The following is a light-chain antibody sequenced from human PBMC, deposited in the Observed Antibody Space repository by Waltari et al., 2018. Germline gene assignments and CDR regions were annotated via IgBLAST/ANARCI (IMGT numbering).Light chain of an antibody. CDR1: KSVSRTF. V-gene: IGKV3-20*01. CDR3: QHYVRLPVT. J-gene: IGKJ1*01. Sequence: EIVLTQSPGTLSWSPGERVTLSCRASKSVSRTFAWYQQKPGQAPRVLMYGASNRATGIPDRFSGSGSGTDLSLTISRLEPEDFAVYYCQHYVRLPVTFGQGTKVEIK. CDR2: GAS.